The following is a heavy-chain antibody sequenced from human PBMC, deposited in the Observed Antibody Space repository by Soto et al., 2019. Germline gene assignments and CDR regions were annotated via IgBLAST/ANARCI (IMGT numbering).Heavy chain of an antibody. CDR2: IIPIFGTA. CDR1: GGTFSSYA. J-gene: IGHJ4*02. V-gene: IGHV1-69*13. Sequence: RASVKVSCKASGGTFSSYAISWVRQAPGQGLEWMGGIIPIFGTANYAQKFQGRVTITADESTSTAYMELSSLRSEDTAVYYCARVPGSGSYSYFDYWGQGTLVTVSS. CDR3: ARVPGSGSYSYFDY. D-gene: IGHD3-10*01.